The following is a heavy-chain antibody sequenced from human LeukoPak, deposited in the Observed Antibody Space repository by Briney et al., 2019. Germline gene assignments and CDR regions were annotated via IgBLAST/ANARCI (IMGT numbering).Heavy chain of an antibody. CDR2: IGSSGTTI. D-gene: IGHD3-3*01. J-gene: IGHJ6*03. V-gene: IGHV3-11*01. CDR3: ARSFWNRNYYYIDV. Sequence: GGSLRLSCAASGFPFTDYYMTWIRQAPGKGLDRVSYIGSSGTTIYYADSVRGRFTLSRDNAKNSLYLQVNSLRAEDTAVYYCARSFWNRNYYYIDVWGKGTTVTVSS. CDR1: GFPFTDYY.